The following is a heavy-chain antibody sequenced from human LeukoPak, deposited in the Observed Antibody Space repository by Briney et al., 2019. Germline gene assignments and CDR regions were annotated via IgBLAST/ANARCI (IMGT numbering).Heavy chain of an antibody. J-gene: IGHJ4*02. CDR3: ASHWGGY. V-gene: IGHV3-53*01. CDR2: IYDSGTT. Sequence: PGGSLRLSCAASGFTVSTNYMSWVRQAPGKGLEWVSIIYDSGTTHYADSVKGRFTISRDNLRNTLYLQMNSLRAEDTAVYYCASHWGGYWGQGTQVTVSS. D-gene: IGHD3-16*01. CDR1: GFTVSTNY.